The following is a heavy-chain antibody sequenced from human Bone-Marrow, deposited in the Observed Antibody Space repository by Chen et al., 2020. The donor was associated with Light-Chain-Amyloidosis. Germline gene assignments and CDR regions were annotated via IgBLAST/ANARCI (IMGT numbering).Heavy chain of an antibody. CDR3: TRKGGYFDF. CDR1: GFNFSSFG. V-gene: IGHV3-23*04. D-gene: IGHD3-10*01. J-gene: IGHJ4*02. Sequence: EVQLVEYGGGLVQPGGSLRRSCATSGFNFSSFGMSWVRQAPGKGLEWVSTVSGSTVSTYYAGAVNGRFIISRHNSKSTLYLQMNSLRAGDTAVYFCTRKGGYFDFWGQGSLVTVSS. CDR2: VSGSTVST.